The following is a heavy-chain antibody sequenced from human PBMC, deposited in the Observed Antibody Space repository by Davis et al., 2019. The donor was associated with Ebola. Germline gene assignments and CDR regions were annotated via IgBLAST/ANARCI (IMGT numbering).Heavy chain of an antibody. D-gene: IGHD3-10*01. V-gene: IGHV6-1*01. CDR3: VRGWFRSGMDV. CDR2: TYYSSKWYN. CDR1: GDSVSSGG. Sequence: PSETLSLTCVISGDSVSSGGWNWIRQSPSRGLEWLGRTYYSSKWYNDYAVSVKSRITINPDTSKNQFSLLLRSVTPEDTAIYYCVRGWFRSGMDVWGQGTTVTVSS. J-gene: IGHJ6*02.